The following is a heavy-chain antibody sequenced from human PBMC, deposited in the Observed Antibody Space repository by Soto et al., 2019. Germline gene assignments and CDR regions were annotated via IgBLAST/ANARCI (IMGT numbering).Heavy chain of an antibody. J-gene: IGHJ3*02. D-gene: IGHD6-19*01. CDR2: ISGSGGST. V-gene: IGHV3-23*01. CDR3: AKDSSYSSGWDDAFDI. Sequence: GGSLSLSCAASGFTFSSYAMSWVRQAPGKGLEWVSAISGSGGSTYYADSVKGRFTISRDNSKNTLYLQMNSLRAEDTAVYYCAKDSSYSSGWDDAFDIWGQGTMVTVSS. CDR1: GFTFSSYA.